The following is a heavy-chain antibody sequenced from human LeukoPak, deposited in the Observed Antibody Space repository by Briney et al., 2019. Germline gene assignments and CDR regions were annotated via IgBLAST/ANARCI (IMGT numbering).Heavy chain of an antibody. CDR2: ISYDGSNK. CDR1: GFTFSSYG. Sequence: PGGSLRLSCAASGFTFSSYGMHWVRQAPGKGLEWVAVISYDGSNKYYADSVKGRFTISRDNSKNTLYLQMNSLGAEDTAVYYCAKGRISEYFQHWGQGTLVTVSS. V-gene: IGHV3-30*18. CDR3: AKGRISEYFQH. J-gene: IGHJ1*01. D-gene: IGHD2-15*01.